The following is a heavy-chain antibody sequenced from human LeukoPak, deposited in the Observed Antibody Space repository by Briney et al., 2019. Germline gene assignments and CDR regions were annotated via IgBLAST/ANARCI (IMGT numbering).Heavy chain of an antibody. CDR2: ISGSGGST. Sequence: GGSLRLSCAASGFTFSSYAMSWVRQARGKGLEWVSAISGSGGSTYYADSVKGRFTISRDNSKNTLYLQMNSLRAEDTAVYYCAKDQSPSYYYDSSGYYYVLIGAFDIWGQGTMVTVSS. CDR3: AKDQSPSYYYDSSGYYYVLIGAFDI. J-gene: IGHJ3*02. V-gene: IGHV3-23*01. CDR1: GFTFSSYA. D-gene: IGHD3-22*01.